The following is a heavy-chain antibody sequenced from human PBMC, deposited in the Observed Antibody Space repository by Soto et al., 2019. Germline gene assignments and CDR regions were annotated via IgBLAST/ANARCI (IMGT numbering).Heavy chain of an antibody. CDR3: AKAGRVDTAMVTGYADYYYGMDV. Sequence: GGSLRLSCAASGFTFSSYGMHWVRQAPGKGLEWVAVISYDGSNKYYADSVKGRFTISRDNSKNTLYLQMNSLRAEDTAVYYCAKAGRVDTAMVTGYADYYYGMDVWGQGTTVTVSS. V-gene: IGHV3-30*18. J-gene: IGHJ6*02. CDR1: GFTFSSYG. CDR2: ISYDGSNK. D-gene: IGHD5-18*01.